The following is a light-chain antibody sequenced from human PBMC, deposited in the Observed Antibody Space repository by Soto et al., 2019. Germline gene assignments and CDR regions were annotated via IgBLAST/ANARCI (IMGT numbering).Light chain of an antibody. CDR2: ANT. J-gene: IGLJ3*02. V-gene: IGLV1-40*01. CDR1: SSNIGAGYD. Sequence: QSVLTQPPSVSGAPGQRVTISCTGSSSNIGAGYDVHWYQQLPGTAPKLLIFANTNRPSGVPDRFSGSKSGTSASLAITGLQAEDEADYYCQSYDGGLSGSWVFGGGTKLTVL. CDR3: QSYDGGLSGSWV.